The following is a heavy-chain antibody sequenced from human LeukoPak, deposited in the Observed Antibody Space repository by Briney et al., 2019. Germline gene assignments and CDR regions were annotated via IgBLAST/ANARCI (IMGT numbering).Heavy chain of an antibody. Sequence: PGGSLRLSCAASGFTFDDYAMHWVRQAPGKGLEWVSGISWNSGSIGYADSVKGRFTISRDNAKNSLYLQMNSLRAEDTAVYYCAREYSGYDHFDYWGQGTLVTVSS. V-gene: IGHV3-9*01. D-gene: IGHD5-12*01. CDR3: AREYSGYDHFDY. CDR2: ISWNSGSI. J-gene: IGHJ4*02. CDR1: GFTFDDYA.